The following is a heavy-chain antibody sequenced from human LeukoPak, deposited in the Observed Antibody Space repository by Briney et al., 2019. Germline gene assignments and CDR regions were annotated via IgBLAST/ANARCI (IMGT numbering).Heavy chain of an antibody. CDR1: GYTFTGYY. D-gene: IGHD6-19*01. Sequence: ASVTVSCKASGYTFTGYYMHWVRQAPGQGLEWMGWINPNSGGTNYAQKFQGRVTMTRDTSISTAYMELSRLRSDDTAVYYCARDNAEWLGLLPGYWGQGTLVTVSS. J-gene: IGHJ4*02. V-gene: IGHV1-2*02. CDR3: ARDNAEWLGLLPGY. CDR2: INPNSGGT.